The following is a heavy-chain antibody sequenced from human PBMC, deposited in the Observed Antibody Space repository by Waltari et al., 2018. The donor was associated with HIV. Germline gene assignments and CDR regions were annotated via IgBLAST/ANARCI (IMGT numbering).Heavy chain of an antibody. CDR3: ARGHSSSWDFDY. Sequence: EVHLVESGGGLVQTGGSLRPSCAASGFTFSSDEINAVRQAPGKGLELVSYISSSGSTIYYADSVKGRFTISRDNAKNSLYLQMNSLRAEDTAVYYCARGHSSSWDFDYWGQGTLVTVSS. J-gene: IGHJ4*02. CDR2: ISSSGSTI. V-gene: IGHV3-48*03. CDR1: GFTFSSDE. D-gene: IGHD6-13*01.